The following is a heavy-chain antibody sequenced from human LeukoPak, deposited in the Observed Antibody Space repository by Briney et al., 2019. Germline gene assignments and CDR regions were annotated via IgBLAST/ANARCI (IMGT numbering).Heavy chain of an antibody. CDR2: INTDGSTT. Sequence: GGSLRLSCAGSGFTFSTYWMHWVRQAPGGGRVWVSGINTDGSTTSYADSVKGRFTISRDNAKNTVYLQMSSLRAEDTAVYYCAKESGYDVDLEYWGQGALVTVSS. J-gene: IGHJ4*02. V-gene: IGHV3-74*01. CDR3: AKESGYDVDLEY. CDR1: GFTFSTYW. D-gene: IGHD5-12*01.